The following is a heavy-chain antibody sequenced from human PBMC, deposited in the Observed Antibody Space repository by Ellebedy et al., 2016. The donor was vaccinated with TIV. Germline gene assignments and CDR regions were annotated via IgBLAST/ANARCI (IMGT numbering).Heavy chain of an antibody. V-gene: IGHV4-39*02. CDR3: ARGDYFYASGLYYSMDV. Sequence: SETLSLTXTVSDASISTTRYYWGWIRQPPGKGPEWIGTIFYDGSTQHNPSLRSRVSISVDTSKSHFSLRLSSVTAADTAVYYCARGDYFYASGLYYSMDVWGQGTTVIVSS. D-gene: IGHD2/OR15-2a*01. CDR1: DASISTTRYY. J-gene: IGHJ6*02. CDR2: IFYDGST.